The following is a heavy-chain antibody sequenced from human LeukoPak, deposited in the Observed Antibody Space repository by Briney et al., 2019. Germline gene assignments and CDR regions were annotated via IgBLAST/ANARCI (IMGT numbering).Heavy chain of an antibody. D-gene: IGHD2-21*02. Sequence: PGGSLRLPCAASGFTFSSYAMSWVRQAPGKGLEWVSAISGSGGSTYYADSVKGRFTISRDNSKNTQYLQMNSLRAEDTAVYYCAKDDPYCGGDCYSPLHFDYWGQGTLVTVSS. CDR1: GFTFSSYA. J-gene: IGHJ4*02. V-gene: IGHV3-23*01. CDR3: AKDDPYCGGDCYSPLHFDY. CDR2: ISGSGGST.